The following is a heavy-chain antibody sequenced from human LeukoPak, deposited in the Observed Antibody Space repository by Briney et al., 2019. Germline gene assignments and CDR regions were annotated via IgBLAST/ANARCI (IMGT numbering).Heavy chain of an antibody. CDR1: GFTYSSYS. J-gene: IGHJ3*02. CDR3: ARDVTGYGAFDI. V-gene: IGHV3-21*01. D-gene: IGHD5-18*01. CDR2: ISSSSSYI. Sequence: GGSLRLSCAASGFTYSSYSMNWVRQAPGKGLEWVSSISSSSSYIYYANSVKGRFTISRDNAKNSLYVQMNSLRAEDTAVYYCARDVTGYGAFDIWGQGTMVTVSS.